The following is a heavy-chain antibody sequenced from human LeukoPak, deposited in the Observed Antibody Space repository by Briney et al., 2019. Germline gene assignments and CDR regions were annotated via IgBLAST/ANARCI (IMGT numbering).Heavy chain of an antibody. CDR3: ARDHEQLVLDY. CDR1: GFTFSSDA. J-gene: IGHJ4*02. Sequence: PGGSLRLSCAASGFTFSSDAMHWVRQAPGKGLEYVSAISSNGGSTYYANSVKGRFTISRDNSKNTLYLQMGGLRAEDMAVYYCARDHEQLVLDYWGQGTLVTVSS. V-gene: IGHV3-64*01. CDR2: ISSNGGST. D-gene: IGHD6-13*01.